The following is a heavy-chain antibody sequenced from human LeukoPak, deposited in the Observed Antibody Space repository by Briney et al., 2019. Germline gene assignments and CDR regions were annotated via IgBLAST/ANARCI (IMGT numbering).Heavy chain of an antibody. CDR3: ARAEVGATWDTYAFDI. D-gene: IGHD1-26*01. V-gene: IGHV3-21*01. CDR2: ISSSSSYI. CDR1: GFTFSSYS. Sequence: PGGSLRLSCAASGFTFSSYSMNWVRQAPGKGLEWVPSISSSSSYIYYADSVKGRFTIARDNAKNSLYLQMNSLRAEDTAVYYCARAEVGATWDTYAFDIWGQGTMGTGSS. J-gene: IGHJ3*02.